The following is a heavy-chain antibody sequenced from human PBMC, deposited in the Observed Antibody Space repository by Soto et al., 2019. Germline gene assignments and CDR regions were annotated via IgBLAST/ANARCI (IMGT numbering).Heavy chain of an antibody. CDR3: AKAQGYDSSGYRESDY. CDR2: ISGSGGST. Sequence: GGSLRLSCAASGFTFSSYAMSWVRQAPGKGLEWVSAISGSGGSTYYADSVKGRFTISRDNSKNTLYLQMNSLRAEDTAVYYFAKAQGYDSSGYRESDYWGQGTLVTVSS. D-gene: IGHD3-22*01. CDR1: GFTFSSYA. V-gene: IGHV3-23*01. J-gene: IGHJ4*02.